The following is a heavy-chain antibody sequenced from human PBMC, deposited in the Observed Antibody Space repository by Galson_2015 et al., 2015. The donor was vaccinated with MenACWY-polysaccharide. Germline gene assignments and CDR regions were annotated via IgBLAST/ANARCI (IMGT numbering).Heavy chain of an antibody. CDR2: ISSSGSTV. V-gene: IGHV3-11*01. Sequence: SLRLSCAASGFTFSDYYMSWIRQAPGKGLEWVPYISSSGSTVSYADSVKGRFTISRDNAQNSLYLQVNSLRAEDTAVYYCVRRLTSRCFDYWGQGTLITVSS. D-gene: IGHD2-8*01. CDR3: VRRLTSRCFDY. CDR1: GFTFSDYY. J-gene: IGHJ4*02.